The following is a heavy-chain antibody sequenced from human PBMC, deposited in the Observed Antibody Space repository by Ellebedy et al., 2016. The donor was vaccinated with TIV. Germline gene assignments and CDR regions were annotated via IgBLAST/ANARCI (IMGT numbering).Heavy chain of an antibody. J-gene: IGHJ2*01. Sequence: GESLKISCAASGFTFSDHHMDWVRQAPGKGLEWVGIISGKTYGGTTEYAGSVKGRFSISRDDSKNSVYLHMNSLKTEDTAVYYCARGNWYCDLWGRGTLVTVSS. CDR1: GFTFSDHH. CDR2: ISGKTYGGTT. CDR3: ARGNWYCDL. V-gene: IGHV3-72*01.